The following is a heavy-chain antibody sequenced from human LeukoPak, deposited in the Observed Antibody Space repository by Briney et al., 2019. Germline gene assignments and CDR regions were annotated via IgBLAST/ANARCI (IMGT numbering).Heavy chain of an antibody. V-gene: IGHV4-59*01. CDR2: IHNSGST. Sequence: PSETLSLTCTVSGASISSNYWSWVRQPPGRGLEWIGFIHNSGSTNYNPSLETRVSIDTSKRQFSLHLMSVSAADTAVYCCARLGSGWPGIDSWGQGTLVIVSS. CDR1: GASISSNY. J-gene: IGHJ4*02. D-gene: IGHD6-19*01. CDR3: ARLGSGWPGIDS.